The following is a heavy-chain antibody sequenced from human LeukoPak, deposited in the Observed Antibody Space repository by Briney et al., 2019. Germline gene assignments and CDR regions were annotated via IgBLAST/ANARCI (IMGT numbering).Heavy chain of an antibody. V-gene: IGHV4-59*08. CDR3: ARALLYFDGLQRPEYYYYGMDV. CDR1: SGSISSYY. Sequence: SETLSLTCTLSSGSISSYYWSCIPHPPEGGREWIGYIYYSGSTNYNPSLKSRVTISEDTSKKQFSLKLSSVTAPHTALYFFARALLYFDGLQRPEYYYYGMDVWGQGTRVSVS. CDR2: IYYSGST. J-gene: IGHJ6*01. D-gene: IGHD3-9*01.